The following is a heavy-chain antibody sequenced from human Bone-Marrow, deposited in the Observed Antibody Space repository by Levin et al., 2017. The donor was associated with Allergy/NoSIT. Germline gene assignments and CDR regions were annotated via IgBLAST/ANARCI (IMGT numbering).Heavy chain of an antibody. Sequence: PGGSLRLSCTASGFTFGDYAMSWFRQAPGKGLEWVGFIRSKAYGGTTEYAASVKGRFTISRDDSKSIAYLQMNSLKTEDTAVYYCTRDFSGYCTNGVCYVHGMDVWGQGTTVTVSS. CDR3: TRDFSGYCTNGVCYVHGMDV. CDR1: GFTFGDYA. J-gene: IGHJ6*02. V-gene: IGHV3-49*03. D-gene: IGHD2-8*01. CDR2: IRSKAYGGTT.